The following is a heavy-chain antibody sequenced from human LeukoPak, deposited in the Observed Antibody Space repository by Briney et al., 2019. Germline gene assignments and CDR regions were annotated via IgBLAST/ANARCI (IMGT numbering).Heavy chain of an antibody. CDR2: IKQDGSEK. CDR3: ARGKDSSSPPWFDP. CDR1: GFTFSSNW. V-gene: IGHV3-7*01. Sequence: GGSLRLSCAASGFTFSSNWMSWVRQAPGKGLEWVANIKQDGSEKKYVDPVKGRFTISRDNAKNSLYLQMNSLRAEDTAVYYCARGKDSSSPPWFDPWGQGTLVTVSS. J-gene: IGHJ5*02. D-gene: IGHD3-22*01.